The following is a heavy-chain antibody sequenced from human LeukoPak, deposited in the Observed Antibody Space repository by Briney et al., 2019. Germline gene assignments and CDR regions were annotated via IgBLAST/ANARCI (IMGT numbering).Heavy chain of an antibody. CDR1: GYTFTGYY. Sequence: GASVKASCKASGYTFTGYYMHWLRQAPGQGLEWMGWINPNSGGTNYAQKFQGRVTMTRDTSISTAYMELSRLRSDDTAVYYCARDGEAHAVLGGNALDIWGQGTMVTVSS. CDR3: ARDGEAHAVLGGNALDI. CDR2: INPNSGGT. J-gene: IGHJ3*02. V-gene: IGHV1-2*02. D-gene: IGHD3-10*01.